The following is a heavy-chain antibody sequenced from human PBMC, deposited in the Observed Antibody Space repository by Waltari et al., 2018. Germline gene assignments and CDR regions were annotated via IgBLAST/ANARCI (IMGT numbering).Heavy chain of an antibody. CDR2: IYHSGST. V-gene: IGHV4-38-2*01. D-gene: IGHD3-22*01. Sequence: QVQLQESGPGLVKPSETLSLTCAVSGYSISSGFYWGWIRQPPGKGREWSGSIYHSGSTYYNPSLKSRVTISVDTSKNQFSLKLSSVTAADTAVYYCSLTYSYYDSSGYPHWGQGTLVTVSS. CDR1: GYSISSGFY. CDR3: SLTYSYYDSSGYPH. J-gene: IGHJ4*02.